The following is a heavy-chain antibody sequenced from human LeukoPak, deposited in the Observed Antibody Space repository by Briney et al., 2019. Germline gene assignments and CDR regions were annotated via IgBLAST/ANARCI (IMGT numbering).Heavy chain of an antibody. Sequence: ASETLSLTCTVSGGSSSSYYGSWIRQPPGKGLEWLGYIYYSGNTNYNPYLKSRVTISVDTSKNQFSLKLSSVTATDTAVYYCARRWLQYNWFDPWGQGTLVTVSS. J-gene: IGHJ5*02. CDR2: IYYSGNT. V-gene: IGHV4-59*01. CDR3: ARRWLQYNWFDP. D-gene: IGHD5-24*01. CDR1: GGSSSSYY.